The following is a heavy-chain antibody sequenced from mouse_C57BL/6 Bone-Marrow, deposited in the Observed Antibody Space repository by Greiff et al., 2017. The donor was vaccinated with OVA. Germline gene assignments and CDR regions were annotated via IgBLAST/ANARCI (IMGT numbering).Heavy chain of an antibody. D-gene: IGHD1-1*01. CDR2: IYPGDGDT. J-gene: IGHJ2*01. V-gene: IGHV1-82*01. CDR1: GYAFSSSW. CDR3: AREEITTVVATDY. Sequence: VQLQQSGPELVKPGASVKISCKASGYAFSSSWMNWVKQRPGKGLEWIGRIYPGDGDTNYNGKFKGKATLTADKSSSTAYMQLSSLTSEDSAVYFCAREEITTVVATDYWGQGTTLTVSS.